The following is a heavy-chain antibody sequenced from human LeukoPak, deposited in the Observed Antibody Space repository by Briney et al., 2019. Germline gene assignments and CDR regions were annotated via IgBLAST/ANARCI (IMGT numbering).Heavy chain of an antibody. CDR1: GFTFSSYA. J-gene: IGHJ4*02. D-gene: IGHD3-10*01. CDR2: ISGSGGST. Sequence: GGSLRLSCAASGFTFSSYAMSWVRQAPGKGLEWVSAISGSGGSTYYADSVKGRYTISRDNSKNTLYLQMNSLRAEDTAVYYCAKAPYYYGSGSGIDYWGQGTLVTVSS. CDR3: AKAPYYYGSGSGIDY. V-gene: IGHV3-23*01.